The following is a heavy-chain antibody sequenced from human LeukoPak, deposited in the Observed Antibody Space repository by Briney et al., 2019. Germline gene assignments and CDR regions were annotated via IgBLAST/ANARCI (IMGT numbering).Heavy chain of an antibody. Sequence: GRSLRLSCAASGFTFSSYSMNWVRQAPGKGLEWVSSISSSSSYIYYADSVKGRFTISRDNAKNSLYLQMNSLRAEDTAVYYCARGTCSSTSCSLFDYWGQGTLVTVSS. V-gene: IGHV3-21*01. CDR1: GFTFSSYS. D-gene: IGHD2-2*01. J-gene: IGHJ4*02. CDR3: ARGTCSSTSCSLFDY. CDR2: ISSSSSYI.